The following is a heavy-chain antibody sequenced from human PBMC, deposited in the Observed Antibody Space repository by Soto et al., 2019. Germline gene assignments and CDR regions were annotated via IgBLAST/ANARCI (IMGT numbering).Heavy chain of an antibody. Sequence: VGSLRLSCAASGFTFSTYWMNWVRQAPGKGLEWVANIKQDGSEKYYVDSVKGRFAISRDNAKDSLFLQMNNLRAEDTAVYYCVRDWSTFWGMDVWGQGTTVTVS. CDR1: GFTFSTYW. CDR2: IKQDGSEK. V-gene: IGHV3-7*01. J-gene: IGHJ6*02. CDR3: VRDWSTFWGMDV.